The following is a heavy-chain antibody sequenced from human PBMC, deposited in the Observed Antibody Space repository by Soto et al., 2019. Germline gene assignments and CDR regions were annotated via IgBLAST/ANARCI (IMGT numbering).Heavy chain of an antibody. CDR3: ASDAPPEDY. J-gene: IGHJ4*02. CDR2: ISAYNGNT. Sequence: QVQLVQSGAEVKKPGASVKVSCKASGYTFTSYAISWVRQAPGQGLEWMGWISAYNGNTNYAQKLQGRVTMTTDTPTSTASMELRSLRSDDTALYYCASDAPPEDYWGQGTLVTVSS. CDR1: GYTFTSYA. V-gene: IGHV1-18*01.